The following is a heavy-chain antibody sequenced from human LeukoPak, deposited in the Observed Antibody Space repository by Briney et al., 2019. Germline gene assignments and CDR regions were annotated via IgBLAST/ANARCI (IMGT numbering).Heavy chain of an antibody. D-gene: IGHD2-2*01. V-gene: IGHV3-21*01. Sequence: PGGSLRLSCAAFGFTFSSYSVNWVRQAPGKGLEWVSSISSGSSYKYYADSAKGRFTISRDNTKNSLYLQMNTLRAEDTAVYYCARDYQGGFAPWGQGTLVTVSS. CDR1: GFTFSSYS. J-gene: IGHJ5*02. CDR2: ISSGSSYK. CDR3: ARDYQGGFAP.